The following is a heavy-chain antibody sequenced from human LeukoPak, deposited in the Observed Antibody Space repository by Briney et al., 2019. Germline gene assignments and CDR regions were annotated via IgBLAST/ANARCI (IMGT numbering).Heavy chain of an antibody. V-gene: IGHV3-7*01. D-gene: IGHD3-22*01. CDR3: ARSLIVVVITQSFDY. J-gene: IGHJ4*02. CDR1: GFTFSSYW. Sequence: PGGSLRLSCAASGFTFSSYWMTWVRQAPGKGLEWVANINRDASEKYYVDSVKGRFTISRDNAKNSLYLQMNSLRAEDTAVYYCARSLIVVVITQSFDYWGQGTLVTVSS. CDR2: INRDASEK.